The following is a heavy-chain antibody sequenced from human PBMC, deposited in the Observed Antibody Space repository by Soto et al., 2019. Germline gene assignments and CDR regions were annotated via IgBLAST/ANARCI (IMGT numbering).Heavy chain of an antibody. D-gene: IGHD2-2*01. CDR2: ISGSNIYT. CDR1: GFTFSDYY. V-gene: IGHV3-11*06. J-gene: IGHJ6*02. Sequence: QVQLVESGGGLVKPGGSLRLSCAAFGFTFSDYYMSWIRQAPGKGLEWISYISGSNIYTNYADSVKGRFTISRDNANNSLYLQMDSLRVEDTAVYYCARDGGEVIPAAIGGGYGMDVWGQGTTVTVSS. CDR3: ARDGGEVIPAAIGGGYGMDV.